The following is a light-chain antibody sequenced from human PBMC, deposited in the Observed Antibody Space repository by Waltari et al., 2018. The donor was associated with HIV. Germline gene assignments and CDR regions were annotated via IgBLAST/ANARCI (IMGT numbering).Light chain of an antibody. J-gene: IGLJ3*02. V-gene: IGLV8-61*01. CDR2: STN. CDR1: SGSVSTSYY. CDR3: VLFMGNGIWV. Sequence: QTVVTQEPSFSVSPGGTVTLTCGLSSGSVSTSYYPSWYQQTPGQAPRTLIYSTNTRASGVPVRFSGSILGNKAARTITGSQADDESDYYCVLFMGNGIWVFGGGTKLTVL.